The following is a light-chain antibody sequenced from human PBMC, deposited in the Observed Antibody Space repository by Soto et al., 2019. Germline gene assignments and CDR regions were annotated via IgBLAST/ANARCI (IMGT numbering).Light chain of an antibody. CDR2: GNT. CDR1: SSNIGAGYD. V-gene: IGLV1-40*01. J-gene: IGLJ1*01. CDR3: QSYDTSLSGSIV. Sequence: QSVLTQPPSVSGAPGQRVTISCTGSSSNIGAGYDVHWYQQLPGTAPKLLIYGNTNRPSEVPDRFSGSKSGTSASLAITGLQAEDEADYYCQSYDTSLSGSIVFGTGTKLTVL.